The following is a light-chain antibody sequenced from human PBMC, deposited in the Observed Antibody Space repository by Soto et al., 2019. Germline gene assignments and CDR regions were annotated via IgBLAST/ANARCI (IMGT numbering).Light chain of an antibody. CDR2: DAS. CDR3: QQRSNWPT. CDR1: RSVSSY. V-gene: IGKV3-11*01. J-gene: IGKJ5*01. Sequence: EIVLTQSPATLSLSPWERATLSCRASRSVSSYLAWYQQKPGQAPRLLIYDASNRATGIPARFSGSGSGTDFTLTISSLEPEDFAVYYCQQRSNWPTFGQGTRLEIK.